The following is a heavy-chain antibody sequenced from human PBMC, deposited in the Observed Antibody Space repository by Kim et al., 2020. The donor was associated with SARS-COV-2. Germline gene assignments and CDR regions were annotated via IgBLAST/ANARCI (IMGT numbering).Heavy chain of an antibody. V-gene: IGHV1-46*01. J-gene: IGHJ4*02. Sequence: GSKSYEQKFQGRVTMTRDTSTSTVYMELSSLRSEDTAVYYCGLSGYSWDYWGQGTLVTVSS. D-gene: IGHD3-22*01. CDR3: GLSGYSWDY. CDR2: GSK.